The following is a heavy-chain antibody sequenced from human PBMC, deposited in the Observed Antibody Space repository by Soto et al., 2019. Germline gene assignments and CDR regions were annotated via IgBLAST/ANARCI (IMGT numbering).Heavy chain of an antibody. CDR3: ASIGIAVAGGGY. V-gene: IGHV4-39*01. Sequence: PSETLSLTCTVSGGSISSSSYYCGWIRQPPGKGLEWIGSIYYSGGTYYNPSLKSRVTISVDTSKNQFSLKLSSVTAADTAVYYCASIGIAVAGGGYWGQGTLVTVSS. CDR2: IYYSGGT. CDR1: GGSISSSSYY. D-gene: IGHD6-19*01. J-gene: IGHJ4*02.